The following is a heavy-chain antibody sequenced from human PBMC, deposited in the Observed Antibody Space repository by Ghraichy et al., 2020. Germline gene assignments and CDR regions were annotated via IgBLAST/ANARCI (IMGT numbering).Heavy chain of an antibody. Sequence: LSLTCAASGLIFSSYAMTWVRQAPGGGLEWVSAIAGSGGNTYYADFAKGRFTISSDNSKNTLYLQMNSLRAEDTAVYYCAKEDAVSAVPDYWGQGTLVTVSS. V-gene: IGHV3-23*01. J-gene: IGHJ4*02. CDR1: GLIFSSYA. CDR2: IAGSGGNT. D-gene: IGHD2-15*01. CDR3: AKEDAVSAVPDY.